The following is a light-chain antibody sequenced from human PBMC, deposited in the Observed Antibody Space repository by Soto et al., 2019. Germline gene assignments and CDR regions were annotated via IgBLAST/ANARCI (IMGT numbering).Light chain of an antibody. CDR3: QQYDKSPWT. CDR2: DAS. CDR1: QSVSSY. V-gene: IGKV3-20*01. Sequence: EIVLTQSPATLSLSPGERATLSCRASQSVSSYLAWYQQKPGQAPRLLIYDASSRATGIPDRFSGSGSGTDFTLTISGLEPEDFAVYYCQQYDKSPWTFGQGTKVEI. J-gene: IGKJ1*01.